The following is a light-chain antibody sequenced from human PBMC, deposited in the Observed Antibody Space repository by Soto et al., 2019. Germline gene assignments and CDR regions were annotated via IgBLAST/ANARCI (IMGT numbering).Light chain of an antibody. V-gene: IGKV3-15*01. CDR1: QSVSSK. Sequence: EIVMTQSPASLSVSAGERVTLSCRASQSVSSKLAWYQQKPGQTPRLLIYGASTRATGIPARCSGSGSGTEFTLTISSLQSEDSAVYYCQQYNNWPPWTFGQGTKVEIK. CDR3: QQYNNWPPWT. CDR2: GAS. J-gene: IGKJ1*01.